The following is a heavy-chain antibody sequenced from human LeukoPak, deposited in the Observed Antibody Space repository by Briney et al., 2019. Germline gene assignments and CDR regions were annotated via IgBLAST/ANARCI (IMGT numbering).Heavy chain of an antibody. CDR2: INPSGGST. Sequence: ASVKDSCKASGYTFTSYYMHWVRQPPGQGLEWMGIINPSGGSTSYAQKFQGRVTMTRHTSTSTVYMELSSLRSEDTAVYYCASDLLPEDFDYWGQGTLVTVSS. CDR3: ASDLLPEDFDY. J-gene: IGHJ4*02. D-gene: IGHD1-14*01. CDR1: GYTFTSYY. V-gene: IGHV1-46*01.